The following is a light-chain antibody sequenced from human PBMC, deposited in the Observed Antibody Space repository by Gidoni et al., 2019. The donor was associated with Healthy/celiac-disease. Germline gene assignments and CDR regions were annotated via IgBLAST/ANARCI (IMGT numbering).Light chain of an antibody. Sequence: DIQMTQSPSSLSASVGDRVTITCRASQSISSYLDWYQQKPGKAPKLLIYAASSLQSGVPSRFSGSGSGTDFTLTISSLQPEYFATYYCQQSYSTPRTFXQXTKVEIK. V-gene: IGKV1-39*01. CDR3: QQSYSTPRT. CDR2: AAS. CDR1: QSISSY. J-gene: IGKJ1*01.